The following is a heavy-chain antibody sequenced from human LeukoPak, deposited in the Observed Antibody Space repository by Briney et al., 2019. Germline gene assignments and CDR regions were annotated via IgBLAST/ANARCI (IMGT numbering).Heavy chain of an antibody. CDR3: AKTPDYYGSGSSSYIDC. J-gene: IGHJ4*02. D-gene: IGHD3-10*01. Sequence: GVSLRLSCAASGFTFSSYAMSWVRQAPGKGLEWVSAISGSGGGTYYANSVKGRFTISRDNSRDMLYLQMNSLRAEDTALYFCAKTPDYYGSGSSSYIDCWGQGTLVSVSS. CDR2: ISGSGGGT. CDR1: GFTFSSYA. V-gene: IGHV3-23*01.